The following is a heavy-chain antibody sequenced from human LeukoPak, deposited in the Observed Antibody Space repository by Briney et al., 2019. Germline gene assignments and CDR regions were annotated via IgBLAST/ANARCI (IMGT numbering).Heavy chain of an antibody. CDR1: GFTFSSSW. J-gene: IGHJ4*02. CDR2: IKPDGSEK. D-gene: IGHD2-21*02. V-gene: IGHV3-7*01. CDR3: ARYGLTAALDF. Sequence: GGSLRLSCAASGFTFSSSWMSWVRQAPGKGLEWVANIKPDGSEKFHVDSVKGRFTISRDNSKGSLSLQMNSLRAEDTAVYYCARYGLTAALDFWGQGTLVTVSS.